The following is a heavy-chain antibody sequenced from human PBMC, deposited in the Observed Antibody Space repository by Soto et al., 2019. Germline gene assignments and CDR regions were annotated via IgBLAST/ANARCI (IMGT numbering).Heavy chain of an antibody. J-gene: IGHJ4*02. V-gene: IGHV1-3*01. CDR1: GYTFTSYA. CDR3: ARDTPLFSFGYQRGNYFDY. D-gene: IGHD3-22*01. Sequence: ASVKVSCKASGYTFTSYAMHWVRQAPGQRLEWMGWINAGNGNTKYSQKFQGRFAISRDTSRNMLYLQMSSLRVEDTAVYYCARDTPLFSFGYQRGNYFDYWGQGALVTVSS. CDR2: INAGNGNT.